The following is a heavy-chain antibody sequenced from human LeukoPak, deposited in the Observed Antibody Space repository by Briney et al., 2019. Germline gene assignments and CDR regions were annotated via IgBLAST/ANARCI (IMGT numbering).Heavy chain of an antibody. CDR3: ARETVVTATQGAFDI. J-gene: IGHJ3*02. CDR1: GFTFNSYS. D-gene: IGHD2-21*02. CDR2: ISTGSTYT. V-gene: IGHV3-21*01. Sequence: GGSLRLSCAASGFTFNSYSMNWVRQAPGKGLEWVSSISTGSTYTYYADSVRGRFTISRDNADNSLYLQMSSLRGEDTAVYYCARETVVTATQGAFDIWGQGTMVAVSS.